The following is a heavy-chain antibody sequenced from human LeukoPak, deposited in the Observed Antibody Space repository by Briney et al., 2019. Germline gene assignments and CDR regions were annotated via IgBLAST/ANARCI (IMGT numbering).Heavy chain of an antibody. J-gene: IGHJ6*02. CDR1: GFTFSSYS. V-gene: IGHV3-21*01. D-gene: IGHD3-22*01. CDR3: ARGSDYYDSSGYFGYGMDV. Sequence: PGGSLRLSCAASGFTFSSYSMNWVRQAPGKGLEWVSSISSSSSYIYYADSVKGRFTISRDNAKNSLYLQMNSLRAEDTAVYYCARGSDYYDSSGYFGYGMDVWGQGTTVTVSS. CDR2: ISSSSSYI.